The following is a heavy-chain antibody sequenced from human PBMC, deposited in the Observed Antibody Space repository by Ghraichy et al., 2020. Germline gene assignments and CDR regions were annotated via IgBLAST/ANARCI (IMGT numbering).Heavy chain of an antibody. Sequence: ASVKVSCKTGRAHVCTSFILLDLVCRLLLEERMGWINPNSGCTNYAQKFQGRVTMTRDTSLSTAYIELSRLRSDDPAVYYCARDFCSSNSCFDYWGHGTLVT. CDR1: RAHVCTSF. V-gene: IGHV1-2*02. D-gene: IGHD2-2*01. CDR3: ARDFCSSNSCFDY. CDR2: INPNSGCT. J-gene: IGHJ4*01.